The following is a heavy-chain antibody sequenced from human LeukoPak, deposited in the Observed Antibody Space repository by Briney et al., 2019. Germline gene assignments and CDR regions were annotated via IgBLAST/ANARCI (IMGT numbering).Heavy chain of an antibody. V-gene: IGHV3-74*01. Sequence: GGSLRLSCAASGFTFSDYYMSWVRQAPGKGLVWVSRINSDGSSTSYADSVKGRFTISRDNAKNTLYLQMNSLRAEDTAVYYCARSMVRGDIWGQGTMVTVSS. J-gene: IGHJ3*02. CDR1: GFTFSDYY. D-gene: IGHD3-10*01. CDR2: INSDGSST. CDR3: ARSMVRGDI.